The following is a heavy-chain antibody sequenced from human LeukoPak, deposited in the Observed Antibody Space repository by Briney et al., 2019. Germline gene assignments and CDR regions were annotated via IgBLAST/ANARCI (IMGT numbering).Heavy chain of an antibody. D-gene: IGHD1-26*01. Sequence: SETPSLTCTVSGGSISGHYWSWIPQSPGKGLEWIGYIDLTGLTSYNPSLNSRVTISEDTSKNQFSLKVRSVTTADTAVYFCARQTPYSGNHYFDYWGQGTLVTVSS. V-gene: IGHV4-59*08. J-gene: IGHJ4*02. CDR1: GGSISGHY. CDR3: ARQTPYSGNHYFDY. CDR2: IDLTGLT.